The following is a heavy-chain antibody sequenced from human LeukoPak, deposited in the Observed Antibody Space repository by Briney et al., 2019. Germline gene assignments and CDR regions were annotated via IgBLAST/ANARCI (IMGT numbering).Heavy chain of an antibody. Sequence: SETLSLTCTVSGYSISSGYYWGWIRQPPGKGLEWIGSIYHSGSTYYNPSLKSRVTISVDTSKNQFSLKLSSVTAADTAVYYCARAAFWSGYSDYWGQGTLVTVSS. CDR1: GYSISSGYY. D-gene: IGHD3-3*01. CDR3: ARAAFWSGYSDY. V-gene: IGHV4-38-2*02. CDR2: IYHSGST. J-gene: IGHJ4*02.